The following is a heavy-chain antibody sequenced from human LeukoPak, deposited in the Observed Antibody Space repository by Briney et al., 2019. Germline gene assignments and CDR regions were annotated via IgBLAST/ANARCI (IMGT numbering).Heavy chain of an antibody. V-gene: IGHV4-30-4*08. Sequence: TSQTLSLTCTVSGDSISSVDNYWSWIRQPPGKGLEWIGYIYYSGSTYYNPSLKSRVTISVDTSKNQFSLKLSSVTAADTAVYYCARSCGDHYFDYWGQGTLVTVSS. CDR1: GDSISSVDNY. J-gene: IGHJ4*02. CDR3: ARSCGDHYFDY. D-gene: IGHD4-17*01. CDR2: IYYSGST.